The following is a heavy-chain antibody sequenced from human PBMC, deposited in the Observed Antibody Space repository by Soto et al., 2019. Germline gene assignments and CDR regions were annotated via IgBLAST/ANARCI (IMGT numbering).Heavy chain of an antibody. Sequence: QIPLVQSGAEVKKPGASVRASCKASGYTFTTYGITWVRQAPGQGLEWMGWISAYDGSTNYAQKLQGRVSMTTDSSTSTAYMDLRSLRSDDTAVYFCARDPASAYSSSSFDYWGQGTLVTVSS. J-gene: IGHJ4*02. CDR3: ARDPASAYSSSSFDY. V-gene: IGHV1-18*04. CDR2: ISAYDGST. CDR1: GYTFTTYG. D-gene: IGHD6-6*01.